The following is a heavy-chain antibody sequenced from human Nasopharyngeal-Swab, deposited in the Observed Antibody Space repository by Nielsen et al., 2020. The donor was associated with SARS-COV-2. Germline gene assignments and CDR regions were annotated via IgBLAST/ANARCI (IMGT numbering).Heavy chain of an antibody. CDR3: ARERGRGGIWNYYYYYMDV. Sequence: WIRQPPGKGLEWIGSIYYSGSTYYNPSLKSRVTISVDTSKNQFSLKLRSVTAGDTAVYYCARERGRGGIWNYYYYYMDVWGKGTTVTVSS. CDR2: IYYSGST. V-gene: IGHV4-39*07. J-gene: IGHJ6*03. D-gene: IGHD3-10*01.